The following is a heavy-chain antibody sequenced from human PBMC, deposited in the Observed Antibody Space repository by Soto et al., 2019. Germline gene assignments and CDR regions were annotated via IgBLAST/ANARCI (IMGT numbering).Heavy chain of an antibody. CDR1: GGSISSSSYY. D-gene: IGHD3-3*02. CDR2: IYYSGST. V-gene: IGHV4-39*01. CDR3: ASPKIAFYNWFDP. J-gene: IGHJ5*02. Sequence: QLQLQESGPGLVKPSETLSLTCTVSGGSISSSSYYWGWIRQPPGKGLGWIGSIYYSGSTYYNPSLKSRVSISVDTSKNQSSLKLSSVTAADTAVYYCASPKIAFYNWFDPWGQGTLVTVSS.